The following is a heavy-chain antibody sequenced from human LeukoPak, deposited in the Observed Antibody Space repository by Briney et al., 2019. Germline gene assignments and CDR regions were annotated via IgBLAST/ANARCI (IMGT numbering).Heavy chain of an antibody. V-gene: IGHV4-34*01. CDR2: INHSGST. CDR3: ARGQRYSSSWYFRREFCY. J-gene: IGHJ4*02. D-gene: IGHD6-13*01. CDR1: GGSFSGYY. Sequence: SETLSLTCAVYGGSFSGYYWSWIRQPPGKGLEWIGEINHSGSTNYNPSLKSRVTISVDTSKNQFSLKLSSVTAADTAVYYCARGQRYSSSWYFRREFCYWGQGTLVTVSS.